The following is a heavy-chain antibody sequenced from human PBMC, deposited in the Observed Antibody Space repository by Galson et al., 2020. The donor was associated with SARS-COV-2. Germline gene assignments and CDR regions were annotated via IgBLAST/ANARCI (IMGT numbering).Heavy chain of an antibody. Sequence: KMSGPTLVKPTETLTLTCTFSGFSLSTTGVGVGWLRQPPGKALEWLALFYWDYDKRSTPSVKGRLTIFKDTSKNEVVLTMTNMDPVDTGTYYWASWGLNDAFDIWCQGTMVTVSS. V-gene: IGHV2-5*02. J-gene: IGHJ3*02. D-gene: IGHD7-27*01. CDR3: ASWGLNDAFDI. CDR2: FYWDYDK. CDR1: GFSLSTTGVG.